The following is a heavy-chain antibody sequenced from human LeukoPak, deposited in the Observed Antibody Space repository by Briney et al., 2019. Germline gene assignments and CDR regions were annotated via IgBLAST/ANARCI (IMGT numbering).Heavy chain of an antibody. CDR1: GGSISSYY. CDR3: AREGTQQLGYYFDY. Sequence: SETLSLTCTVSGGSISSYYWSWIRQPPGKGLEWIGYIYYSGSTNYNPTLKSRVTISVDKSKNQFSLKLSSVTAADTAVYYCAREGTQQLGYYFDYWGQGTLVTVSS. D-gene: IGHD6-13*01. CDR2: IYYSGST. J-gene: IGHJ4*02. V-gene: IGHV4-59*12.